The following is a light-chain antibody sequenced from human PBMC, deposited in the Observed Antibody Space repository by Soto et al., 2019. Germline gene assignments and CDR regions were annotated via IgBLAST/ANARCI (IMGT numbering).Light chain of an antibody. Sequence: DIQMTQSPSTLSASVGDRVTITCRASQSISSWLAWYQKKPGKAPKLLIYDASTLEGGVPSRFSGSGSGTEFTLTISSLQPDDFAIYYCQQYDTNSGTFGQGTKLEIK. J-gene: IGKJ2*01. CDR2: DAS. CDR3: QQYDTNSGT. CDR1: QSISSW. V-gene: IGKV1-5*01.